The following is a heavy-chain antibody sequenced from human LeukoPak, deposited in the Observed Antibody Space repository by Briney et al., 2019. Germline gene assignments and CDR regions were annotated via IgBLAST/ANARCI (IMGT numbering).Heavy chain of an antibody. CDR2: ISSSGSTI. Sequence: GGSLRLSCAASGFTFSDYYMSWIRQAPGKGLEWVSYISSSGSTIYYADSVKGRFTISRDNAKNSLYLQMNSLRAEDTAVYYCAGSGYHNVHAFDIWGQGTMVTVSS. CDR1: GFTFSDYY. V-gene: IGHV3-11*01. CDR3: AGSGYHNVHAFDI. J-gene: IGHJ3*02. D-gene: IGHD5-12*01.